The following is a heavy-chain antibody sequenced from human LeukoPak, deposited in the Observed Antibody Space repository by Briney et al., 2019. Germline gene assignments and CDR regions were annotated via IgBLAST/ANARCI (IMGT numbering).Heavy chain of an antibody. CDR2: IKQDGSEK. V-gene: IGHV3-7*03. J-gene: IGHJ4*02. Sequence: GGSLRLSCAASEFTFSRYWMTWVRQAPGKGLEWVANIKQDGSEKYYVDSVKGRFTISRDNAKNSLYLQMNSLRAEDTAVYYCAKTSAEGYYSYFDYWGQGTLVTVSS. D-gene: IGHD1-26*01. CDR3: AKTSAEGYYSYFDY. CDR1: EFTFSRYW.